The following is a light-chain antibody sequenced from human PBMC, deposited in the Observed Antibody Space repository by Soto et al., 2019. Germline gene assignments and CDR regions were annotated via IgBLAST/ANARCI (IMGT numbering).Light chain of an antibody. Sequence: DIVLTWSPDSLAVSLGESSTINCKSSQSVLYSSNNKNYLAWYQQKPGQAPRLLIYGASTRTTGVPARFSGSGSGTEFTLTISSLQSEDFAVYYCQQYHDWPLTFGGGTKVDIK. CDR2: GAS. J-gene: IGKJ4*01. CDR3: QQYHDWPLT. CDR1: QSVLYSSNNKNY. V-gene: IGKV4-1*01.